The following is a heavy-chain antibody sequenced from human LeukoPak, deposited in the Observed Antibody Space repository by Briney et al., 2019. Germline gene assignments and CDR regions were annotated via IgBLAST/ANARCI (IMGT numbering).Heavy chain of an antibody. V-gene: IGHV3-30*18. CDR3: AKEEDGDPVGDY. CDR1: GFTFSSYG. Sequence: FLRLSCAASGFTFSSYGMHWVRQAPGKGLEWVAVISYDGSNKYYADSVKGRFTISRDNSKNTLYLQMNSLRAEDTAVYYCAKEEDGDPVGDYWGQGTPVTVSS. D-gene: IGHD4-17*01. CDR2: ISYDGSNK. J-gene: IGHJ4*02.